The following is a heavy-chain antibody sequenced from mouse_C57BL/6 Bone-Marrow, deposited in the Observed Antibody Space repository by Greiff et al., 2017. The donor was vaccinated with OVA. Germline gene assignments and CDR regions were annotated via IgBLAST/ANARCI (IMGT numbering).Heavy chain of an antibody. CDR1: GFTFSSYA. CDR2: ISDGGSYT. Sequence: DVQVVASWGGLVKPGGSLKLSCAASGFTFSSYAMSWVRPTPEKRLEWVATISDGGSYTYYPDNVNGRFTIARDNAKNNRYLQKSHLKSEDTAMYYCARDLDYYGRPDWYFDVGGTGTTVTVSS. V-gene: IGHV5-4*01. D-gene: IGHD1-1*01. J-gene: IGHJ1*03. CDR3: ARDLDYYGRPDWYFDV.